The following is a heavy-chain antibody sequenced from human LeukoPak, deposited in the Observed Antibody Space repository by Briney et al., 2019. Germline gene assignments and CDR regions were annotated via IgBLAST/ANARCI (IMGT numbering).Heavy chain of an antibody. CDR2: VYYTGST. CDR3: ARIDGDLLDS. D-gene: IGHD4-17*01. Sequence: PSETLSLTCSVSGGSFSTYYWPWIRQPPGKGLEYIGYVYYTGSTNYNPSLQSRVAISIDTSKNQFSLKLRSVTAADTAVYFCARIDGDLLDSWGQGTLVAVSS. J-gene: IGHJ4*02. CDR1: GGSFSTYY. V-gene: IGHV4-59*08.